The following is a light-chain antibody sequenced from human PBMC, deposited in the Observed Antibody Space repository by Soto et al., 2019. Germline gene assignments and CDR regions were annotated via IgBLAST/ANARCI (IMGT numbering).Light chain of an antibody. J-gene: IGKJ4*01. CDR1: QSISSY. CDR2: AAS. V-gene: IGKV1-39*01. CDR3: QQSYSTPPST. Sequence: DLQMTQSPSSLSASVGDRVTITCRASQSISSYLNWYQQKPGKAPKLLIYAASSLQSGVPSRFSGSGSGTDFTLTISSLQPEDFATDYCQQSYSTPPSTFGGGTKVEIK.